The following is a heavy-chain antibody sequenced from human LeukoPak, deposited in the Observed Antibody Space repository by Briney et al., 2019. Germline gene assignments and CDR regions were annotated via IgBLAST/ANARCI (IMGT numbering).Heavy chain of an antibody. Sequence: PSETLSLTCTVSGGSISSSSYYWGWVRQPPGKGLEWIGEIYHSGSTNYNPSLKSRVTISVDTSKNQFSLKLSSVTAADTAVYRCARDNWNYGSSMDVWGQGTTVTVSS. D-gene: IGHD1-7*01. CDR2: IYHSGST. J-gene: IGHJ6*02. V-gene: IGHV4-39*07. CDR1: GGSISSSSYY. CDR3: ARDNWNYGSSMDV.